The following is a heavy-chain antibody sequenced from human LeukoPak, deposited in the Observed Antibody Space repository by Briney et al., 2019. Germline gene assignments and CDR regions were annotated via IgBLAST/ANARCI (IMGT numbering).Heavy chain of an antibody. Sequence: SETLSLTCTMSGGSMINYYWGWIRQTPGKGLESLGYTFYSGVTDYNPSLKSRLTISIDTSKSQFSLNLNSVTAADTAVYYCARLGSQLWRYFDCWGQGTLVTVSS. V-gene: IGHV4-59*01. CDR3: ARLGSQLWRYFDC. CDR1: GGSMINYY. CDR2: TFYSGVT. J-gene: IGHJ4*02. D-gene: IGHD5-18*01.